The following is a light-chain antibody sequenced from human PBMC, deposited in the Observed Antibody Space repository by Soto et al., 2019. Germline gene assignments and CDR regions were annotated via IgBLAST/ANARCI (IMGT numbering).Light chain of an antibody. CDR2: GAS. J-gene: IGKJ1*01. CDR3: HQYHNWPQT. Sequence: EIVITQSPATLSVSPGERVTLSCRASQSFGTNLAWYQQRSGQAPRLLIYGASTRAAGIPARFSGSGSGTEFTLTISSXQSEDSAVYYCHQYHNWPQTFGQGTKVDIK. V-gene: IGKV3-15*01. CDR1: QSFGTN.